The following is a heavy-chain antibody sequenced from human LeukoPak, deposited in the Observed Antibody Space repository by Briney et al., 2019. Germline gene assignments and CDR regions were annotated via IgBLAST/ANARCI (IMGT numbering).Heavy chain of an antibody. Sequence: GGSLRLSCAASGFTFSSYWMSWVPQAPGKGLEWVANIKQDGSEKYYVDSVKGRFTISRDNAKNSLYLQMNSLRAEDTAVYYCARVRGYSSSGFDYWGQGTLVTVSS. V-gene: IGHV3-7*01. CDR1: GFTFSSYW. D-gene: IGHD6-13*01. CDR3: ARVRGYSSSGFDY. CDR2: IKQDGSEK. J-gene: IGHJ4*02.